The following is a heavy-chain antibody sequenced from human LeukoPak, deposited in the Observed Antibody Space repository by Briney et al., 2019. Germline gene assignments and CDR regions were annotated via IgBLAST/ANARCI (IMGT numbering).Heavy chain of an antibody. J-gene: IGHJ4*02. CDR1: GFTFGSYA. V-gene: IGHV3-64*01. Sequence: AGSLTLSCAASGFTFGSYAMQWVRQAPGKGLEYVSAISSNGGSKYYATSVKGRFTISRDNSKNTLYRQMGSLRADDMAVYYCARVGYGYSHIYFDYWGQGTLVTVSS. CDR3: ARVGYGYSHIYFDY. CDR2: ISSNGGSK. D-gene: IGHD3-22*01.